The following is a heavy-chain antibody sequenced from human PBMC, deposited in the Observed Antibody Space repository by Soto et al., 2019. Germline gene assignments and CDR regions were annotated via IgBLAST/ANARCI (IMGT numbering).Heavy chain of an antibody. Sequence: ETLSLTCTVSGGSVSSGSYYWSWIRQPPGKGLEWIGYIYYSGSTNYNPSLKSRVTISVDTSKNQFSLKLSSVTAADTAVYYCARDDCSGGSCYSGDGMDVWGQGTTVTVSS. V-gene: IGHV4-61*01. D-gene: IGHD2-15*01. J-gene: IGHJ6*02. CDR2: IYYSGST. CDR1: GGSVSSGSYY. CDR3: ARDDCSGGSCYSGDGMDV.